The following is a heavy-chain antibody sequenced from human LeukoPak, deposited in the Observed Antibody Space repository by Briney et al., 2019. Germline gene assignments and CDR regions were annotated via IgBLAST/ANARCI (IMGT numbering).Heavy chain of an antibody. Sequence: SETLSLTCAVSGYSVSNGYYWVWIRQPPGRGLEWIGSLYHSDSAYYNASLRSRVSMSVDTCKTQFSLTLSFVTAADTAVYYCARQHDSYYSYYIDVWGSGTTVTVSS. CDR1: GYSVSNGYY. V-gene: IGHV4-38-2*01. CDR2: LYHSDSA. D-gene: IGHD1-1*01. J-gene: IGHJ6*03. CDR3: ARQHDSYYSYYIDV.